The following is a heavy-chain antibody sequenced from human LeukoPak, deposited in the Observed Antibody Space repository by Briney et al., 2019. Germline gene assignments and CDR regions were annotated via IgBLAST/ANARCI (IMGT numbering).Heavy chain of an antibody. J-gene: IGHJ6*02. CDR3: ARSYSYDMVDYYGMDV. V-gene: IGHV6-1*01. CDR1: GDSVSSNSAA. Sequence: SQTLSLTCAISGDSVSSNSAAWNWIRQSPSRGLEWLGRTYYRSKWYNDYAVPVKSRITINPDTSKNQFSLQLNSVTPEDTAVYYCARSYSYDMVDYYGMDVWGQGTTVTVSS. CDR2: TYYRSKWYN. D-gene: IGHD3-22*01.